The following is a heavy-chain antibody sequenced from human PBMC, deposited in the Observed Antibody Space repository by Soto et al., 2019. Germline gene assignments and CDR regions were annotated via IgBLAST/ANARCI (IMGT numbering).Heavy chain of an antibody. CDR2: IIPIFGTA. CDR3: ARVRADYGDRYYYYYGMDV. D-gene: IGHD4-17*01. V-gene: IGHV1-69*13. J-gene: IGHJ6*02. CDR1: GYTFTSYA. Sequence: SVKVSCKASGYTFTSYAISWVRQAPGQGLEWMGGIIPIFGTANYAQKFQGRVTITADESTSTAYMELSSLRSEDTAVYYCARVRADYGDRYYYYYGMDVWGQGTTVTVSS.